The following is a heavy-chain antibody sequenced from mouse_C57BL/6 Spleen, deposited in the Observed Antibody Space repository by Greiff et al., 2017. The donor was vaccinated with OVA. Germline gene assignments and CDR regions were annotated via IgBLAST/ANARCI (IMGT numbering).Heavy chain of an antibody. CDR1: GFTFSDYG. CDR2: ISSGSSTI. CDR3: ARPLTGTSYWYFDV. J-gene: IGHJ1*03. D-gene: IGHD4-1*01. Sequence: EVKVVESGGGLVKPGGSLKLSCAASGFTFSDYGMHWVRQAPEKGLEWVAYISSGSSTIYYADTVKGRFTISRDNAKNTLFLQMTSLRSEDTAMYYCARPLTGTSYWYFDVWGTGTTVTVSS. V-gene: IGHV5-17*01.